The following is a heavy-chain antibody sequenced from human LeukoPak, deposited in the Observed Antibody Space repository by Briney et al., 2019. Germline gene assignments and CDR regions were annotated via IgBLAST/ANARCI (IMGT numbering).Heavy chain of an antibody. CDR2: IDPSDSYT. J-gene: IGHJ5*02. CDR3: ARHCSGGSCYSWFDP. V-gene: IGHV5-10-1*01. Sequence: RGESLKISCKGSGYSFTSYWISWVRQLPGKGLEWMGRIDPSDSYTNYSPSFQGHVTISADKSISTAYLQWSSLKASDTAMYYCARHCSGGSCYSWFDPWGQGTLVTVSS. D-gene: IGHD2-15*01. CDR1: GYSFTSYW.